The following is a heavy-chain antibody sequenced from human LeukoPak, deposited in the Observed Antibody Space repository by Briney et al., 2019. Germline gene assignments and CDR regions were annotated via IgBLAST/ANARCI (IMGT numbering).Heavy chain of an antibody. Sequence: SETLSLTCTVSGGSISSYYWSWIRQPPGKGLEWIGYIYYSGSTNYNPSLKSRVTISVDTSKNQFSLKLSSVTAADTAVYYCARGDPGSSYYDFWSGHESSNWFDPWGQGTLVTVSS. CDR3: ARGDPGSSYYDFWSGHESSNWFDP. CDR1: GGSISSYY. D-gene: IGHD3-3*01. CDR2: IYYSGST. J-gene: IGHJ5*02. V-gene: IGHV4-59*01.